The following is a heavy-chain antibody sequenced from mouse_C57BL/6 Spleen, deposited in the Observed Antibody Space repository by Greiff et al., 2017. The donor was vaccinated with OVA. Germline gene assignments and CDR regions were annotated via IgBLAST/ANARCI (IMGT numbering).Heavy chain of an antibody. Sequence: EVQLVESGGGLVKPGGSLKLSCAASGFTFSSYAMSWVRQTPEKRLEWVATISDGGSYTYYPDNVKGRFTISRDNAKNNLYLQMSHLKSEDTAMYYCIYGKQRWFAYWGQGTLGTVSA. V-gene: IGHV5-4*01. CDR3: IYGKQRWFAY. D-gene: IGHD2-1*01. CDR1: GFTFSSYA. J-gene: IGHJ3*01. CDR2: ISDGGSYT.